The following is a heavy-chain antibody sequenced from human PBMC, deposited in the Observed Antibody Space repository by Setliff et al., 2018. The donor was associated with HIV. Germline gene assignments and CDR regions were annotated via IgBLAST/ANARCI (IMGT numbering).Heavy chain of an antibody. Sequence: ASVKVSCKASGDTFSNYVLSWVRQAPGQGLEWMGGIVLMSGTADYAQKFHGRVTITADKSTSTAYMGLSSLRSEDTAVYYCARGQKMYFMITMLGGYYYYHMDVWGQGTTVTVSS. D-gene: IGHD3-10*02. V-gene: IGHV1-69*06. CDR3: ARGQKMYFMITMLGGYYYYHMDV. J-gene: IGHJ6*02. CDR2: IVLMSGTA. CDR1: GDTFSNYV.